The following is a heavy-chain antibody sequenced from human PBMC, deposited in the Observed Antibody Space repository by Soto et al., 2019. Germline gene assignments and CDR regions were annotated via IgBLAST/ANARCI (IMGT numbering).Heavy chain of an antibody. CDR1: GFTFSSYG. CDR2: ISYDGSNK. D-gene: IGHD5-18*01. Sequence: QVQLVESGGGVVQPGRSLRLSCAASGFTFSSYGMHWVRQAPGKGLEWVAVISYDGSNKYYADSVKGRFTISRDNSKNTLYLQMNSLRAEDTAVYYCAKDQRGYSYGVIAYYYYGMDVWGQGTTVTVSS. CDR3: AKDQRGYSYGVIAYYYYGMDV. V-gene: IGHV3-30*18. J-gene: IGHJ6*02.